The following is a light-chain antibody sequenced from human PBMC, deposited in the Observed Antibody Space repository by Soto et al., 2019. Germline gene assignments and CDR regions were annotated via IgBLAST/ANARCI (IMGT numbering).Light chain of an antibody. J-gene: IGKJ1*01. CDR2: AAS. Sequence: DIQMTQSTSSVSASVGDRVTITCRASQSISSYLNWYQQKPGKAPKLLIYAASSLQSGVPSRFSGSGSGTDFTLTISSLQPEDFATYYCQQSYSTPWTFGQGSIVDIK. CDR1: QSISSY. CDR3: QQSYSTPWT. V-gene: IGKV1-39*01.